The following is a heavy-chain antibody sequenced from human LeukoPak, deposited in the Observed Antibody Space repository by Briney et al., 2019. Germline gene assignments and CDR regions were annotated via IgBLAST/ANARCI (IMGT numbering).Heavy chain of an antibody. D-gene: IGHD4-17*01. CDR2: ISKTTANI. CDR1: GFTFRTYN. V-gene: IGHV3-21*06. J-gene: IGHJ4*02. Sequence: GGSLRLSCVASGFTFRTYNVNWARQAPGKGLEWVSFISKTTANIYYGDGVRGRFTISRDNAKNSIHLQMGSLRVDDSGVYYCVRGDGDLFDFWGQGTLVSVSS. CDR3: VRGDGDLFDF.